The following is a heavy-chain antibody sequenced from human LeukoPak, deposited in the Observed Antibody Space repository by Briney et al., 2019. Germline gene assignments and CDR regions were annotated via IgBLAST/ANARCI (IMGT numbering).Heavy chain of an antibody. CDR2: ISSSSSTI. V-gene: IGHV3-48*01. CDR3: ARCPMTGELFGAFDI. CDR1: GFTLSSYS. J-gene: IGHJ3*02. Sequence: GGSLRLSCAASGFTLSSYSMNWVRQAPGKGLEWVSYISSSSSTIYYADSVKGRFTISRDNAKNSLYLQMNSLGAEDTAVYYCARCPMTGELFGAFDIWGQGTMVTVSS. D-gene: IGHD3-10*01.